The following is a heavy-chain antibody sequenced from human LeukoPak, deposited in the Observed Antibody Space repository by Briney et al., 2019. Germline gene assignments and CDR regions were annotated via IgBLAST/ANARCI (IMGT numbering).Heavy chain of an antibody. V-gene: IGHV3-30*02. CDR1: GFTFSSYG. CDR2: IRYDGSNK. Sequence: PGGSLRLSCAASGFTFSSYGMHWVRQAPGKGLEWVAFIRYDGSNKYYADSVKGRFTISRDNSKNTLYLQMNSLRAEDTAVYYCARESIAAAGFDYWGQGTLVTVSS. D-gene: IGHD6-13*01. J-gene: IGHJ4*02. CDR3: ARESIAAAGFDY.